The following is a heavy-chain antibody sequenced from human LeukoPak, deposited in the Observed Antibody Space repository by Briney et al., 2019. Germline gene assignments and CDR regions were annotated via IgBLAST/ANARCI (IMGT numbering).Heavy chain of an antibody. V-gene: IGHV1-2*02. CDR2: INPNSGGT. J-gene: IGHJ6*03. CDR3: ARSYGDHYYYYYMDV. CDR1: GYTFTGYY. D-gene: IGHD4-17*01. Sequence: ASVKVSCKASGYTFTGYYMHWVRQAPGQGLEWMGWINPNSGGTNYAQKFQGRVTMTRDTSISTAYMELSRLRSDDTAVYYCARSYGDHYYYYYMDVWGKGTTVTVSS.